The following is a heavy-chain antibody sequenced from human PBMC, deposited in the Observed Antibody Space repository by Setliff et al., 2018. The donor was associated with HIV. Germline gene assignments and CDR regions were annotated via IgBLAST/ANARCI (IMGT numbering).Heavy chain of an antibody. CDR2: IIPVFGKV. CDR1: GGTFSSFG. J-gene: IGHJ6*04. Sequence: SVKVSCKASGGTFSSFGINWIRQAPGQGLEWMGGIIPVFGKVEYAQRFQGRVKITADESTSTAYMEMSSLSSEDMAVYYCARSDSGWPHYQYHHMDVWGKGTTVTVSS. CDR3: ARSDSGWPHYQYHHMDV. V-gene: IGHV1-69*13. D-gene: IGHD6-19*01.